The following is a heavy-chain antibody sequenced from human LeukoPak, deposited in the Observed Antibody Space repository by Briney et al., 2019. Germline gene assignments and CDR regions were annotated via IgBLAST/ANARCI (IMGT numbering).Heavy chain of an antibody. CDR3: AKDLNVDHDFWSVSSQN. CDR1: GFIFSSYA. J-gene: IGHJ4*02. V-gene: IGHV3-23*01. Sequence: GGSLRLSCAASGFIFSSYAMSWVRQAPGKGLEWVSTISTSGGMTYYADSVKGRFSLSRDNSQHTLHLQMNSLRAEDTAVYYCAKDLNVDHDFWSVSSQNWGQGTLVTVSS. CDR2: ISTSGGMT. D-gene: IGHD3-3*01.